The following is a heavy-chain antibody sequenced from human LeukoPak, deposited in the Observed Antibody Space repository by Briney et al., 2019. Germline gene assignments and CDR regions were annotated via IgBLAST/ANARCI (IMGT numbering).Heavy chain of an antibody. CDR2: ISFDGTIK. D-gene: IGHD3/OR15-3a*01. CDR3: ARDMLFGESVYNWFDP. V-gene: IGHV3-30-3*01. Sequence: GGSLRLSCAASGFILSPYSMHWVRQAPGKGLEWVAVISFDGTIKYYGDSVNGRFTISRDNAKNTLYLQMNSLRGEDTAVYYCARDMLFGESVYNWFDPWGQGTLVSVSS. CDR1: GFILSPYS. J-gene: IGHJ5*02.